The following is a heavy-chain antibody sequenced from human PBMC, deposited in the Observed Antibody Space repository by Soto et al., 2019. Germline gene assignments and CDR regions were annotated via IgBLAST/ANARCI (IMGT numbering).Heavy chain of an antibody. J-gene: IGHJ4*02. CDR2: VYYSGST. V-gene: IGHV4-61*01. D-gene: IGHD2-2*01. CDR3: GRVMIGTSRHTDSDY. CDR1: GGSVSRVSYY. Sequence: SETLSLTCNVSGGSVSRVSYYWSWIRQSPGKGLEWIGYVYYSGSTNYNPSLKSRVTISVDTSKNQFSLKVASVTAADTAIYYCGRVMIGTSRHTDSDYWGQGTQVTVSS.